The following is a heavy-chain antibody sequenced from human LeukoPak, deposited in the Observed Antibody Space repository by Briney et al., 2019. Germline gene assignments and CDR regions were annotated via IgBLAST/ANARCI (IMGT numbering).Heavy chain of an antibody. CDR1: GFTFSSYW. CDR3: ARVPWYYDILTGYYNGYYFDY. Sequence: GGSLRLSCAASGFTFSSYWMSWVRQAPGKGLEWVANIKQDGSEKYYVDSVKGRFTISRDNAKNSLYLQMNSLRAEDTAVYYCARVPWYYDILTGYYNGYYFDYWGQGTLVTVSS. D-gene: IGHD3-9*01. CDR2: IKQDGSEK. J-gene: IGHJ4*02. V-gene: IGHV3-7*01.